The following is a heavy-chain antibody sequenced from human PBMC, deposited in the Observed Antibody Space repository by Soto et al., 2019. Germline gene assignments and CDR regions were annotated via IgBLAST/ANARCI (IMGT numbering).Heavy chain of an antibody. J-gene: IGHJ6*02. CDR2: INAYNGDT. CDR3: ARMGGVPYYYYGMDV. Sequence: QVQLVQSGAEVKKPGASVKVSCKASGYTFTSYGFSWVRQAPGQGLEWMGWINAYNGDTNYAQNLQGRVTRTTDRSTHTAYMALRSLRSDDTAVYYCARMGGVPYYYYGMDVRGQGTTVTVSS. D-gene: IGHD3-16*01. V-gene: IGHV1-18*01. CDR1: GYTFTSYG.